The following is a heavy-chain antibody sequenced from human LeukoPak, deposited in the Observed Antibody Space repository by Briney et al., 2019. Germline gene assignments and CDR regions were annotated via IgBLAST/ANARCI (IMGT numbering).Heavy chain of an antibody. CDR3: VRGDYYGLDV. CDR2: INSDGYST. CDR1: GFTFRSYW. V-gene: IGHV3-74*01. Sequence: GRSLRLSCAASGFTFRSYWMHWVRPAPGKGLVWFSRINSDGYSTNYADSVRGRFTITRDNAKNTLYLQLNSLRAEDTAVYYCVRGDYYGLDVWGQGTTVTVSS. J-gene: IGHJ6*02.